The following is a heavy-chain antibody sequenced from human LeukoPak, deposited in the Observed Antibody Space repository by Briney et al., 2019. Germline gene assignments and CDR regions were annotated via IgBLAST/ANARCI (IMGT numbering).Heavy chain of an antibody. CDR1: GFTFSSYG. V-gene: IGHV3-9*03. CDR3: AKASEVYYDSSGYYFDY. Sequence: AGGSLRLSCAASGFTFSSYGMHWVRQAPGKGLEWVSGISWNSGSIGYADSVKGRFTISRDNAKNSLYLQMNSLRAEDMALYYCAKASEVYYDSSGYYFDYWGQGTLVTVSS. D-gene: IGHD3-22*01. CDR2: ISWNSGSI. J-gene: IGHJ4*02.